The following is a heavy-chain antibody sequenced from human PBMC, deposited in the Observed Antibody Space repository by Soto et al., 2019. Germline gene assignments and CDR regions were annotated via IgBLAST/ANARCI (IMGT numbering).Heavy chain of an antibody. CDR2: IYYSGST. D-gene: IGHD5-12*01. Sequence: PSETLSLTCTVSGGSISSGDYYWSWIRQPPGKGLEWIGYIYYSGSTYYNPSLKSRVTISVDTSKNQFSLKLSSVTAADTAVYYCARERRVATSTGYYYYYGMDVWGQGTTVTVYS. CDR3: ARERRVATSTGYYYYYGMDV. J-gene: IGHJ6*02. CDR1: GGSISSGDYY. V-gene: IGHV4-30-4*01.